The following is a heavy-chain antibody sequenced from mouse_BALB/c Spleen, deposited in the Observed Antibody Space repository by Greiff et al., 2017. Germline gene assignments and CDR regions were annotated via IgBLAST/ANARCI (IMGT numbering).Heavy chain of an antibody. CDR3: ASQPGGGYLDV. J-gene: IGHJ1*01. CDR2: ISSGGSYT. Sequence: EVHLVESGGDLVKPGGSLKLSCAASGFTFSSYGMSWVRQTPDKRLEWVATISSGGSYTYYPDSVKGRFTISRDNAKNTLYLQMSSLKSEDTAMYYCASQPGGGYLDVWGAGTTVTVSS. V-gene: IGHV5-6*01. CDR1: GFTFSSYG. D-gene: IGHD1-1*02.